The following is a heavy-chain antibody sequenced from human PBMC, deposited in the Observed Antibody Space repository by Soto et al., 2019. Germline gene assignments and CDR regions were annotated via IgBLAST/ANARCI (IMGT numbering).Heavy chain of an antibody. CDR3: AKDQYSYGDYDD. Sequence: EVQLLESGGGLVQPGGSLRLSCAASGFTVSSYAMSWVRQAPGKGLEWVSAISGSGGSTYYADSVKGRFTISRDNSKNTLYLQMNSLRAEDTAVYYCAKDQYSYGDYDDWGQGTLVTVSS. D-gene: IGHD4-17*01. V-gene: IGHV3-23*01. CDR2: ISGSGGST. J-gene: IGHJ4*02. CDR1: GFTVSSYA.